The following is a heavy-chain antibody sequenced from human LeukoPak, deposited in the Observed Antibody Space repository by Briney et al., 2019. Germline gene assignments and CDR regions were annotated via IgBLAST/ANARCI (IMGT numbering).Heavy chain of an antibody. J-gene: IGHJ4*02. CDR1: GYTFTGYY. CDR3: ARDYYDSSGYYYPVDY. D-gene: IGHD3-22*01. CDR2: INPNSGGT. Sequence: SVKVSCKASGYTFTGYYMHWVRQAPGQGLEWMGWINPNSGGTNYAQKFQGRVTMTRDTSISTAYMELSRLRSDDTAVYYCARDYYDSSGYYYPVDYWGQGTLVTVSS. V-gene: IGHV1-2*02.